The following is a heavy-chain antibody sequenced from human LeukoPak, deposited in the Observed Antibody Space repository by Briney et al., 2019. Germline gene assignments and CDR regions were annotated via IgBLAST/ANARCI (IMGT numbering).Heavy chain of an antibody. CDR2: IIPIFGTA. J-gene: IGHJ4*02. V-gene: IGHV1-69*13. Sequence: SVKVSCKASGGTFSSYAISWVRQAPGQGLEWMGGIIPIFGTANYAQKFQGRVTITADESTSTAYMELSSLRSEDTAVYFCARDGLYSSSSHLVYWGQGTLVTVSS. D-gene: IGHD6-6*01. CDR3: ARDGLYSSSSHLVY. CDR1: GGTFSSYA.